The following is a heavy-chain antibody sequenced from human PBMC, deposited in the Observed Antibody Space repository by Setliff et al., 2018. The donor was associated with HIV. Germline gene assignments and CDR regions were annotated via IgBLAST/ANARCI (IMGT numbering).Heavy chain of an antibody. CDR2: IYPGDSDT. CDR3: ARLGGICSGGSCTALAYTMDV. J-gene: IGHJ6*02. D-gene: IGHD2-15*01. CDR1: GYSFSSYW. Sequence: GESLKISCKGPGYSFSSYWIGWVRQMPGKGLEWMGIIYPGDSDTRYHPSFQGQVTISADKSISTAYLQCSSLKASDTAMYYCARLGGICSGGSCTALAYTMDVWGQGTTVTVSS. V-gene: IGHV5-51*01.